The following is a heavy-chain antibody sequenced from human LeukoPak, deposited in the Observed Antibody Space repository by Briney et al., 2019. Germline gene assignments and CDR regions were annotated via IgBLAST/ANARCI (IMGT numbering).Heavy chain of an antibody. Sequence: TGGSLRLSCAASGFTFSRYWMSWVRQTPGKGLEWVANIKQDGSEKYYVDSVKGRFTISRDNAKNSLYLQMNSLRAEDTAVYYCTRDQDWGQGTLVTVS. CDR1: GFTFSRYW. J-gene: IGHJ4*02. V-gene: IGHV3-7*04. CDR3: TRDQD. CDR2: IKQDGSEK.